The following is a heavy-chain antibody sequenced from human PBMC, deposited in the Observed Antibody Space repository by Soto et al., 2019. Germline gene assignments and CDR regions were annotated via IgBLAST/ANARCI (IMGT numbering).Heavy chain of an antibody. CDR2: ISYDGSNK. Sequence: QVQLVESGGGVVQPGRSLRLSCAASGFTFSSYAMHWARQAPGKGLEWVAVISYDGSNKYYADFVKGRFTVSRDTSKNTLYLQMNSLRAEDTAVYYCAKSYYYDTSGYYPLHYWCQGTLVTVSS. CDR1: GFTFSSYA. J-gene: IGHJ4*02. D-gene: IGHD3-22*01. V-gene: IGHV3-30-3*01. CDR3: AKSYYYDTSGYYPLHY.